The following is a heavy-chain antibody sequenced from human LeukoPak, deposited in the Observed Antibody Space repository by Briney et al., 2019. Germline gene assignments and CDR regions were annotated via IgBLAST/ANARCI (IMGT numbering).Heavy chain of an antibody. D-gene: IGHD2-15*01. Sequence: ASVTVSFTASDYTFTNYGISWVRQAPGQGLEWMGWISAYNGDTNYAQKFQGRLTLTTDTSTSTAYMELRSLRSDDTAIYYCARASAQWSDYWGQGTLVTVSS. J-gene: IGHJ4*02. CDR1: DYTFTNYG. CDR3: ARASAQWSDY. V-gene: IGHV1-18*01. CDR2: ISAYNGDT.